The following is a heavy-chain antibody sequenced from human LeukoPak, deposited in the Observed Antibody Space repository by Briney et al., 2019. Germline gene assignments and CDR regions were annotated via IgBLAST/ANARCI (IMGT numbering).Heavy chain of an antibody. J-gene: IGHJ4*02. CDR3: AKNGGSYFPFDY. Sequence: PSETLSLTCTVSGGSISSSSYYWGWIRQPPGKGLEWIGSIYYSGSTYYNPSLKSRVTISVDTSKNQFSLKLSSVTAADTAVYYCAKNGGSYFPFDYWGQGTPVTVSS. CDR1: GGSISSSSYY. V-gene: IGHV4-39*07. D-gene: IGHD1-26*01. CDR2: IYYSGST.